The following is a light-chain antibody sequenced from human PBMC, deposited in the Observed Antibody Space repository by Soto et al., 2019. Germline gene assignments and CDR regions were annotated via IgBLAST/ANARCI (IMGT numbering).Light chain of an antibody. CDR3: AAWDDSLNGPV. J-gene: IGLJ2*01. Sequence: QSVLTQPPSASGTPGQRVTISCSGSISHIASNVVNWYQQLPGTAPKLLIYSNNQRPSGVPDRFSGSKSGTSASLAISWLQSEDEADYYCAAWDDSLNGPVFGGGTKLTAL. CDR1: ISHIASNV. CDR2: SNN. V-gene: IGLV1-44*01.